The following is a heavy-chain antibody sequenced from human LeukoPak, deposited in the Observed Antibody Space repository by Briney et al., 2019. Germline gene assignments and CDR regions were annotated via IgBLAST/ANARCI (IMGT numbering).Heavy chain of an antibody. CDR3: ATFIDY. CDR1: GFAFSDHD. Sequence: GGSLRLSCAASGFAFSDHDINWVRQAPGEGLEWVSYVSRSGGAQYYAASVRGRFIISRDNAKNSVYLQMTSLRAEDTAVYYCATFIDYWGQGTLVSVSS. V-gene: IGHV3-48*03. CDR2: VSRSGGAQ. J-gene: IGHJ4*02.